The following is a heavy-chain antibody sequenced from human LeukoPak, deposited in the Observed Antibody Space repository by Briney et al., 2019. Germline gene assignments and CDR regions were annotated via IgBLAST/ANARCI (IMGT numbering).Heavy chain of an antibody. CDR3: ARDPGSGEAFDI. V-gene: IGHV4-59*01. D-gene: IGHD3-10*01. CDR1: GRSLSSYY. CDR2: IYYSGST. Sequence: SETLSLTCTVSGRSLSSYYGSWIRQPPEKGLEWIGYIYYSGSTNYNPSFKSRVTKSVATSKNQFSLKLSSVSAADTAVYYSARDPGSGEAFDIWGQGTMVTVSS. J-gene: IGHJ3*02.